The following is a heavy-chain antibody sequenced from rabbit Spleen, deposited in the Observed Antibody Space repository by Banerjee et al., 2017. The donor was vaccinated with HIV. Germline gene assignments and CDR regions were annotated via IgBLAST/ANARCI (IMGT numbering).Heavy chain of an antibody. Sequence: QLKESGGGLVQPGGSLKLSCKVSGFDFSGYYMSWVRQAPGKGLEWIGYIDPVFGSTYYASWVNGRFTISSDNAQNTLYLQLKSLTAADTATYFCAREDVGGSVSLWGPGTLVTVS. CDR1: GFDFSGYY. CDR2: IDPVFGST. V-gene: IGHV1S7*01. D-gene: IGHD1-1*01. J-gene: IGHJ4*01. CDR3: AREDVGGSVSL.